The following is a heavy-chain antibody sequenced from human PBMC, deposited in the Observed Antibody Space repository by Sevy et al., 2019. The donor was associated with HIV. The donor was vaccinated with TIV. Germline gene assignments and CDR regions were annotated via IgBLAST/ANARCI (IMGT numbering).Heavy chain of an antibody. D-gene: IGHD2-15*01. CDR3: ARLYCSGGRCYSLAY. Sequence: ASVKVSCKTSGYTFTSYRITWVRQAPGKGLEWLGWSSPHNGDTNYAQRVQGIVTMITDTSTTTAYLELRSLTSDDTAEYYCARLYCSGGRCYSLAYWGQGTLVTVSS. CDR1: GYTFTSYR. CDR2: SSPHNGDT. J-gene: IGHJ4*02. V-gene: IGHV1-18*01.